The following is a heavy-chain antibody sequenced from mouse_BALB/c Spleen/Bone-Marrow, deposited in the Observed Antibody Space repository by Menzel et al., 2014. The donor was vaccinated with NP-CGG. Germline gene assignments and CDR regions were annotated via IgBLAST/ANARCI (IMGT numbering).Heavy chain of an antibody. V-gene: IGHV1-9*01. J-gene: IGHJ1*01. CDR1: GYTFSSYW. Sequence: QVQLQQSGAELMKPGASVKISCKATGYTFSSYWIEWVKQRPGHGLEWIGEILPGSGSTNYNEKFKGKATFTADTSSNASYMQGSQLPAEVAAVYCGVRGGVRGSYWYFDVWGAGTTVTVSS. CDR3: VRGGVRGSYWYFDV. D-gene: IGHD1-1*01. CDR2: ILPGSGST.